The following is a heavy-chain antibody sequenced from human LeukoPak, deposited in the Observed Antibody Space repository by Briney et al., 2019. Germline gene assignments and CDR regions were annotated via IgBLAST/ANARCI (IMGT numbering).Heavy chain of an antibody. D-gene: IGHD2-2*01. CDR2: INTNTGKP. CDR1: GYTFTSYA. V-gene: IGHV7-4-1*02. J-gene: IGHJ4*02. Sequence: ASVKVSCKTSGYTFTSYAMNWVRQAPGQGLEWMGWINTNTGKPTYAQGFTGRFVFSLDSSVSTAYLQINSLNAEGTAVYYCARAASLDYWGQGTLVTVSS. CDR3: ARAASLDY.